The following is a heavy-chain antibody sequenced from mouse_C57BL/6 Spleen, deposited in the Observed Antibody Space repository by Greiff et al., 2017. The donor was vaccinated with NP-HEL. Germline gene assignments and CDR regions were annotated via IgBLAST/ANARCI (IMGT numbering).Heavy chain of an antibody. D-gene: IGHD3-2*02. Sequence: QVQLQQSGAELVRPGASVTLSCKASGYTFTDYEMHWVKQTPVHGLEWIGAIDPETGGTAYNQKFKGKAILTADKSSSTAYMELRSLTSEDSAVYYCTRWQLRHYYLDYWGQGTTLTVSS. CDR3: TRWQLRHYYLDY. CDR1: GYTFTDYE. CDR2: IDPETGGT. V-gene: IGHV1-15*01. J-gene: IGHJ2*01.